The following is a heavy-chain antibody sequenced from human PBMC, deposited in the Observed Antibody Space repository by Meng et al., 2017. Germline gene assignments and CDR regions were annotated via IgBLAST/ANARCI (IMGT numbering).Heavy chain of an antibody. CDR2: INEPGSQK. J-gene: IGHJ4*02. Sequence: GGSLRLSCAASEFTFSRYWVTWVRQAPGKGPEWVANINEPGSQKNYVDSVKGRFTISRDNAKNSLYLQMNSLRAEDTAVYYCARDLMVGATRNFDYWGQGTLVTVSS. CDR3: ARDLMVGATRNFDY. V-gene: IGHV3-7*01. CDR1: EFTFSRYW. D-gene: IGHD1-26*01.